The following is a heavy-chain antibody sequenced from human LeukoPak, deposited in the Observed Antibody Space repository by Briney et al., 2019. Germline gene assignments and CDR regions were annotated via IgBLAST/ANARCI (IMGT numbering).Heavy chain of an antibody. J-gene: IGHJ6*02. Sequence: SETLSLTCTVSGGSISSGGYYWSWIRQPPGKGLEWIGYIYYSGSTNYNPSLKSRVTISVDTSKNQFSLKLSSVTAADTAVYYCARGYYDSSGIRTYYGMDVWGQGTTVTVSS. V-gene: IGHV4-61*08. CDR3: ARGYYDSSGIRTYYGMDV. D-gene: IGHD3-22*01. CDR2: IYYSGST. CDR1: GGSISSGGYY.